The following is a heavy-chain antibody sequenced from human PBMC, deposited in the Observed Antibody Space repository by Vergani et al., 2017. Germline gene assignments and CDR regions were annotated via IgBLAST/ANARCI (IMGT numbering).Heavy chain of an antibody. V-gene: IGHV3-23*04. CDR3: ASRIVGATALSY. Sequence: EVQLVESGGVVVQPGGSLRLSCAASGFTFIMHAMSWVRQAPGKGLEWVSTLSASDRRTHYADSVKGRFTISRDISKNTLFLHMNSLRAEDTAVYYCASRIVGATALSYWGQGTLVTVSS. D-gene: IGHD1-26*01. CDR2: LSASDRRT. J-gene: IGHJ4*02. CDR1: GFTFIMHA.